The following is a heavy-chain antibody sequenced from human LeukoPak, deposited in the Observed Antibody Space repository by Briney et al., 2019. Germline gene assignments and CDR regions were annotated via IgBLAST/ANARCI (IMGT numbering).Heavy chain of an antibody. D-gene: IGHD3-22*01. CDR2: IYYSGST. CDR1: GDSISSYY. Sequence: PSETLSLTCTVSGDSISSYYWSWIRQPPGKGLEWIGYIYYSGSTNYNPSLKSRVTISVDTSKNQFSLRLSSVTAADTALYYCARVNYYDSSGTDYWGQGTLVTVSS. V-gene: IGHV4-59*01. J-gene: IGHJ4*02. CDR3: ARVNYYDSSGTDY.